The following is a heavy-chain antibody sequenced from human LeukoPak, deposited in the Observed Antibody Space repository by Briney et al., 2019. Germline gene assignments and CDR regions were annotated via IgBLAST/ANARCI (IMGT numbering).Heavy chain of an antibody. CDR2: VDYTGNT. D-gene: IGHD5-18*01. J-gene: IGHJ4*02. CDR1: GASISNSNSY. V-gene: IGHV4-39*07. Sequence: SETLSLTCTVSGASISNSNSYWAWIRQPPGKGLGWIGSVDYTGNTYNDPSLKSRLSISVDTSKNQFSLSLRSVTAADTALYYCAREQRLSSYYFDSWGQGTLVTVSS. CDR3: AREQRLSSYYFDS.